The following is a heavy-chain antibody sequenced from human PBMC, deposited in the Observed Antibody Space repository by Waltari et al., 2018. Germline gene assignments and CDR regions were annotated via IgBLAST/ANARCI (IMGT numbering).Heavy chain of an antibody. Sequence: QLQLQESGPGLVKPSETLSLTCTVSDDSITSRDYYWGWVRQPPGKGLEWIGSVSYRGRTYYNPSLKSRVSISIDTSRHQFSVRLSSVTAADTAVYYCARHYDSSGYYLFDYWGQGTLVTVSS. CDR3: ARHYDSSGYYLFDY. D-gene: IGHD3-22*01. CDR2: VSYRGRT. V-gene: IGHV4-39*07. J-gene: IGHJ4*02. CDR1: DDSITSRDYY.